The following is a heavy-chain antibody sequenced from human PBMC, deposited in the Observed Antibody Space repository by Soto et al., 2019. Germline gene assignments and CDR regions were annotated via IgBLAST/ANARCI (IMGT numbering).Heavy chain of an antibody. J-gene: IGHJ4*02. CDR3: ARDTSLYGDFDF. D-gene: IGHD4-17*01. V-gene: IGHV1-69*08. Sequence: QVHLVQSGAEVKKPGSSVKVSCKASGDTFSSHTISWVRQAPGQGLEWMGRIIPSLDIANYARRFQGRVTITADKSTTTAYMELSSLTPEDTAMYYCARDTSLYGDFDFWGQGTRVAVSS. CDR2: IIPSLDIA. CDR1: GDTFSSHT.